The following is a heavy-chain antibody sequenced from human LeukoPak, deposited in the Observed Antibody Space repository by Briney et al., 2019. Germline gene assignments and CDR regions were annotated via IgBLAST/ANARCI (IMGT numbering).Heavy chain of an antibody. Sequence: PGGSLRLSCAASGFTFSSHGMHWVRQAPGKGLEWVAVISYDGSNTYYADSVKGRFTISRDNSKNTLYLQMNSLRAEDTAVYYCARDRQRLTLDYWGQGTLVTVSS. CDR1: GFTFSSHG. CDR3: ARDRQRLTLDY. J-gene: IGHJ4*02. D-gene: IGHD6-25*01. CDR2: ISYDGSNT. V-gene: IGHV3-30*03.